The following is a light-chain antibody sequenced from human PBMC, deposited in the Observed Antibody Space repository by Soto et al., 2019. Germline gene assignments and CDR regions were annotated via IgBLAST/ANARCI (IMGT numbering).Light chain of an antibody. Sequence: EIVMTQSPASLSVSPGERVTLSCRASQSISFNLAWYQQKPGQAPRLLISGASGRATGIPDRFSASGSGTDFTLTISRLEPEDSAVFYCHLYGASPPTFGQGTKVDIK. CDR3: HLYGASPPT. CDR2: GAS. J-gene: IGKJ1*01. V-gene: IGKV3-20*01. CDR1: QSISFN.